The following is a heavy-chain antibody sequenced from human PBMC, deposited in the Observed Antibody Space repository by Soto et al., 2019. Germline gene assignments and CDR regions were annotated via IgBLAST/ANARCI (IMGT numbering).Heavy chain of an antibody. CDR1: GFTFSSYG. CDR2: ISYDGSNK. V-gene: IGHV3-30*18. Sequence: GGSLRLSCAASGFTFSSYGMHWVRQAPGKGLEWVAVISYDGSNKYYADSVKGRFTISRDNSKNTLYLQMNSLRAEDTAVYYCAKDPASSGYSSGWYGSPLDYWGQGTLVTVSS. J-gene: IGHJ4*02. CDR3: AKDPASSGYSSGWYGSPLDY. D-gene: IGHD6-19*01.